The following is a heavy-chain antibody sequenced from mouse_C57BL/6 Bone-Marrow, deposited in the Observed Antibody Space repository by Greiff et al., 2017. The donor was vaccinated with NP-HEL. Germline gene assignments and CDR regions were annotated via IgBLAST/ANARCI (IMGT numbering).Heavy chain of an antibody. CDR3: GRSRGYDYDRDWYFDV. CDR1: GYTFTDYY. J-gene: IGHJ1*03. Sequence: EVQLQQSGPELVKPGASVKISCKASGYTFTDYYMNWVKQSHGKSLEWIGDINPNNGGTSYNQKFKGKATLTVDKSSSTAYMELRSLTSEDSAVYYCGRSRGYDYDRDWYFDVWGTGTTVTVSS. D-gene: IGHD2-4*01. V-gene: IGHV1-26*01. CDR2: INPNNGGT.